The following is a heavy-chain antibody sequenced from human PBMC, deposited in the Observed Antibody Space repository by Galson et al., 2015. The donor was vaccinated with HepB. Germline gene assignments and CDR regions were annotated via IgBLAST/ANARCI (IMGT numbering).Heavy chain of an antibody. J-gene: IGHJ4*02. CDR3: TRGGRGYSNGHPDY. Sequence: SLRLSCAASGFTFGDCAMTWVRQAPGKGLEWVGFIRSKAYGEITEYAASVKGRFTISRDDSKSIAYVQMNSLKTEDTAVYYCTRGGRGYSNGHPDYWGQGTLVTVSS. D-gene: IGHD5-18*01. CDR2: IRSKAYGEIT. CDR1: GFTFGDCA. V-gene: IGHV3-49*04.